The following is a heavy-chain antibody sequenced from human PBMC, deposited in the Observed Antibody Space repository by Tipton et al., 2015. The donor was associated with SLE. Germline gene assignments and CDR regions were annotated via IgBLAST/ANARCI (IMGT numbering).Heavy chain of an antibody. CDR3: AYRTGSRAFDY. J-gene: IGHJ4*02. Sequence: TLSLTCTVFGGSISNHYWTWIRQPPGKGLEWIGYIHNSGSTNYNPSLKSRVTISVDTSKNQFSLKLSSVTAADTAVYYCAYRTGSRAFDYWGQGNMVTVSS. D-gene: IGHD1-26*01. V-gene: IGHV4-59*11. CDR1: GGSISNHY. CDR2: IHNSGST.